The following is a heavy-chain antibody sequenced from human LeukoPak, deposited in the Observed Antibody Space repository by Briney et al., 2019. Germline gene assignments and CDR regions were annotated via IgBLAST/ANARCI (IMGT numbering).Heavy chain of an antibody. CDR1: GGSISSDDY. V-gene: IGHV4-30-4*01. CDR3: ATGKERDYFYMDL. CDR2: ITYSGST. D-gene: IGHD3-9*01. J-gene: IGHJ6*03. Sequence: SQTLSLTCTVSGGSISSDDYWSWIRQPPGKGLEWIGHITYSGSTDYSPSLRSRVTMSVDTSKNQFSLSLTSVTAADTAMYYCATGKERDYFYMDLWGKGTTVTVSS.